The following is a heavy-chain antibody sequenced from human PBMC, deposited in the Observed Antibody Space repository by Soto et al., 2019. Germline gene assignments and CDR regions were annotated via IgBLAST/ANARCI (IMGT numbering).Heavy chain of an antibody. CDR2: IIPIFGTA. Sequence: GASVKVSCKASGGTFSSYAISWVRQAPGQGLEWMGGIIPIFGTANYAQKFQGRVTITADESTSTAYMELSSLRSEDTAVYYCARDPGYSGYDSQGWSDYWGQGTLVTVSS. J-gene: IGHJ4*02. CDR1: GGTFSSYA. CDR3: ARDPGYSGYDSQGWSDY. V-gene: IGHV1-69*13. D-gene: IGHD5-12*01.